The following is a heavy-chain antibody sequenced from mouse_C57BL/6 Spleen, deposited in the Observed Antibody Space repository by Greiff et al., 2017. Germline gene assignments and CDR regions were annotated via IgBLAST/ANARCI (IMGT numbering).Heavy chain of an antibody. Sequence: QVQLKESGPELVKPGASVKISCKASGYAFSSSWMNWVKQRPGTGLEWIGRIYPGDGDTNYNGKFKGKATLTADKSSSTAYMQLSSLTSEDSAIYFCAKAPFDYWGQGTTLTVSS. V-gene: IGHV1-82*01. CDR2: IYPGDGDT. D-gene: IGHD3-2*02. J-gene: IGHJ2*01. CDR3: AKAPFDY. CDR1: GYAFSSSW.